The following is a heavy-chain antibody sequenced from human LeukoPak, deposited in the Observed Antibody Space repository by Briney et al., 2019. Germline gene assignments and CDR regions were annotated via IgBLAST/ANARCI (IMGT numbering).Heavy chain of an antibody. V-gene: IGHV3-74*01. J-gene: IGHJ4*02. CDR3: ARELSVP. D-gene: IGHD3-3*01. Sequence: AGGSLKLPCAASGFTFKFYWMYWVRQAPGKGLGWVSRIHPDGSSTNYADSVKGRFTISRDNTKNTLYLQMNTQRVEDTAVYYCARELSVPWGQGTLVTVSS. CDR1: GFTFKFYW. CDR2: IHPDGSST.